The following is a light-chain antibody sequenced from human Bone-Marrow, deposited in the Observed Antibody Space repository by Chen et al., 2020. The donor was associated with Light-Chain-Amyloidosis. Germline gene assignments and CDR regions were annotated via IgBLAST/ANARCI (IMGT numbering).Light chain of an antibody. CDR3: QSADSSGTYEVI. CDR1: DLPTKY. J-gene: IGLJ2*01. V-gene: IGLV3-25*03. Sequence: SYELTQPPSVSVSPGQTARITCSGDDLPTKYAYWYQQKPGQAPVLWIHRDTERPSGISERFSGSSSGTTATLTISGVQAEYEADYHCQSADSSGTYEVIFGGGTKLTVL. CDR2: RDT.